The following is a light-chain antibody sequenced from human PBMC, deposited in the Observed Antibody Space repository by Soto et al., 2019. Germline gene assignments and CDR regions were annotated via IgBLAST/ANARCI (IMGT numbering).Light chain of an antibody. V-gene: IGLV2-23*02. J-gene: IGLJ1*01. Sequence: QSVLTQPASVSGSPGQSITISCTGTSSDVGSYNLVSWYQQHPGKAPKLMIYDVSKRPSGVSNRFSGSKSGNTASLTISGLQAEDEADYYCCSYAGSSTYVFGTGT. CDR1: SSDVGSYNL. CDR3: CSYAGSSTYV. CDR2: DVS.